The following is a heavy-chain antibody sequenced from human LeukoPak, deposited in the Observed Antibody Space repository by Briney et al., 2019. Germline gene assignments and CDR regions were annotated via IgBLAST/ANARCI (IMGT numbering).Heavy chain of an antibody. CDR3: AKDKGRTMVRGSFDY. D-gene: IGHD3-10*01. Sequence: PGGSLRLSCAASGFTFSSYAMSLVRQAPGKGLEWVSAISGSGGSTYYADSVKGRFTISRDNSKNTLYLQMNSLRAEDTAVYYCAKDKGRTMVRGSFDYWGQGTLVTVSS. V-gene: IGHV3-23*01. CDR2: ISGSGGST. J-gene: IGHJ4*02. CDR1: GFTFSSYA.